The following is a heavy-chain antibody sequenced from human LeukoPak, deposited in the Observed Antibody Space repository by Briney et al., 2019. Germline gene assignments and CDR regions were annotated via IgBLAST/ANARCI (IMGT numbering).Heavy chain of an antibody. J-gene: IGHJ4*02. V-gene: IGHV3-20*04. CDR1: GFTFDDYG. D-gene: IGHD6-19*01. CDR2: INWNGGST. Sequence: GGSLRLSCAASGFTFDDYGMSWVRQAPGKGLEWVSGINWNGGSTGYADSVKGRVTISRDNAKNSLYLQMNSLRAEDTALYYCARGVSYSSGWGPFDYWGQGTLVTVSS. CDR3: ARGVSYSSGWGPFDY.